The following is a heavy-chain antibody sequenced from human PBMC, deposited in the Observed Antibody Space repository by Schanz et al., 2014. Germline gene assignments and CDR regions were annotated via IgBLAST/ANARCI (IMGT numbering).Heavy chain of an antibody. CDR1: GFTFSSFA. CDR2: IGGSGSDT. D-gene: IGHD1-26*01. CDR3: VKDLQRELLRDDHYYGMDV. Sequence: EVQLLESGGGLVQPGGSLRLSCEASGFTFSSFAMSWVRQAPGKGLEWVSYIGGSGSDTYYADSVRGRFTISRDNSKNTLYLQMNSLRDEDTAVYYCVKDLQRELLRDDHYYGMDVWGQGTTVTVSS. V-gene: IGHV3-23*01. J-gene: IGHJ6*02.